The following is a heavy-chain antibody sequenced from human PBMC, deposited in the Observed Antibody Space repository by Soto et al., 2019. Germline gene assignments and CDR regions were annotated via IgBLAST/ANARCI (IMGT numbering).Heavy chain of an antibody. CDR2: IWYDGSNI. CDR1: GFSFSLYG. CDR3: ARGIDYGDYAIDY. V-gene: IGHV3-33*01. D-gene: IGHD4-17*01. Sequence: QVQLVESGGGVVQPGRSLRLSCAASGFSFSLYGMHWVRQAPGKGLEWVAVIWYDGSNIYYADSVKGRVTISRDNSKNTLSLQMNSLRAEDTAVYYCARGIDYGDYAIDYWGQGTLVTVSS. J-gene: IGHJ4*02.